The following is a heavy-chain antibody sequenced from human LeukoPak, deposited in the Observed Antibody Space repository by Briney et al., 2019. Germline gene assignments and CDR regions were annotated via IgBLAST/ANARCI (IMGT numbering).Heavy chain of an antibody. D-gene: IGHD6-19*01. CDR3: ARWIIAVAGRFDY. CDR2: ISYDGSNK. CDR1: GFTFSSYG. V-gene: IGHV3-30*03. J-gene: IGHJ4*02. Sequence: GGSLRLSCAASGFTFSSYGMHWVRQAPGKGLEWVAVISYDGSNKYYADSVKGRFTISRDNSKNTLYLQMNSLRAEDTAVYYCARWIIAVAGRFDYWGQGTLVTVSS.